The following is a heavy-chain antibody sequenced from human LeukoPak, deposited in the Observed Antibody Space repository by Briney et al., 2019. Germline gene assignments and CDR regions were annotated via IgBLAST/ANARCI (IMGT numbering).Heavy chain of an antibody. CDR2: IIPIFGTA. Sequence: SVKVSCKASGGTFSSYAISWVRQAPGQGLEWMGGIIPIFGTANYAQKFQGRVTITADKSASTAYMELSSLRSEDTAVYYCTLGAPYYYYGMDVWGKGTTVTVSS. CDR3: TLGAPYYYYGMDV. V-gene: IGHV1-69*06. J-gene: IGHJ6*04. D-gene: IGHD3-16*01. CDR1: GGTFSSYA.